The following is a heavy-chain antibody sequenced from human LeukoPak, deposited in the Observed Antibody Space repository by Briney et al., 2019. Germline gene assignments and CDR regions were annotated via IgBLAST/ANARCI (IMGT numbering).Heavy chain of an antibody. CDR2: IWYDGCNK. J-gene: IGHJ4*02. CDR3: AREPNAVAAYPYFDY. Sequence: GGSLRLSCAASGFTFSSYGMHSVRQAPGKGLEWVAVIWYDGCNKYYADSVKGRFTISRDNSKNTLYLQMNSLRAEDTAVYYCAREPNAVAAYPYFDYWGRGSLVSVSS. CDR1: GFTFSSYG. D-gene: IGHD6-19*01. V-gene: IGHV3-33*01.